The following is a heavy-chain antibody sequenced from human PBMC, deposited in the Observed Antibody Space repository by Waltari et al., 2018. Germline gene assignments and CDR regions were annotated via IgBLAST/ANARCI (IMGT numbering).Heavy chain of an antibody. CDR3: ARVGYYDFWSGGTAGYFDL. CDR2: IYYSGST. V-gene: IGHV4-59*01. CDR1: GGSISSYY. Sequence: QVQLQESGPGLVKPSETLSLTCTVSGGSISSYYWSWIRQPPGKGLEWIGYIYYSGSTNYSPSLKSRVTISVDTSKNQFSLKLSSVTAADTAVYYCARVGYYDFWSGGTAGYFDLWGRGTLVTVSS. D-gene: IGHD3-3*01. J-gene: IGHJ2*01.